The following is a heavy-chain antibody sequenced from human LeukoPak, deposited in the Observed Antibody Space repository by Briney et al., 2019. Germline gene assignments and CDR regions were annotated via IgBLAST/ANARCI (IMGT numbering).Heavy chain of an antibody. D-gene: IGHD2-2*01. J-gene: IGHJ6*03. CDR2: IYYSGST. V-gene: IGHV4-59*01. CDR3: ARVVVVVPAAIDYMDV. CDR1: GGSISSYY. Sequence: PSETLSLTCTVSGGSISSYYWSWIRQPPGKGLEWIGYIYYSGSTNYNPSLKSRVTISVDTSKNQFSLKLSSVTAADTAVYYCARVVVVVPAAIDYMDVWGKGTTVTVSS.